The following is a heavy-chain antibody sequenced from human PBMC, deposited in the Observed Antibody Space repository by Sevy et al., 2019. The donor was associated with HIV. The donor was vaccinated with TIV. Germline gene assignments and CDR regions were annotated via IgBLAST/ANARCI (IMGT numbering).Heavy chain of an antibody. Sequence: GGSLRLSCRASGFTFDDYTMSWVRQAPGKGLEWVAFIRSKAYGGTTEYAASVKGRFTISRDDSKNTAYLQMNSLKTEDTAVYYCTRPVGAQYYYYGMDVWGQWTTVTVSS. CDR1: GFTFDDYT. CDR3: TRPVGAQYYYYGMDV. J-gene: IGHJ6*02. V-gene: IGHV3-49*04. CDR2: IRSKAYGGTT. D-gene: IGHD1-26*01.